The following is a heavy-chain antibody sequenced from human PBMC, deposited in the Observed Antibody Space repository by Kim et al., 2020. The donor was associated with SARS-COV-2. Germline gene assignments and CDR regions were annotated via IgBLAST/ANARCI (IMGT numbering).Heavy chain of an antibody. J-gene: IGHJ6*02. V-gene: IGHV3-23*01. Sequence: SVKGRFTISRDNSENTLYLQMNSLRAEDTAVYYCAKAQEAAAGGGYGMDVWGQGTTVTVSS. CDR3: AKAQEAAAGGGYGMDV. D-gene: IGHD6-13*01.